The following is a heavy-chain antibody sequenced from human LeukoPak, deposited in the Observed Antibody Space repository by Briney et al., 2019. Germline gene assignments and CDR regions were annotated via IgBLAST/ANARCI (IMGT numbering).Heavy chain of an antibody. J-gene: IGHJ4*02. CDR3: ARGGLSSGWNY. D-gene: IGHD6-19*01. Sequence: KPSETLSLTCTVSGGSVSSGSCFWSWIRQPPGKGLEWIGFIYYSGNTKYNPSLESRATISVDTSKNQFSLKLTSLTTADTAVYYCARGGLSSGWNYWGRGALVTVSS. CDR1: GGSVSSGSCF. V-gene: IGHV4-61*01. CDR2: IYYSGNT.